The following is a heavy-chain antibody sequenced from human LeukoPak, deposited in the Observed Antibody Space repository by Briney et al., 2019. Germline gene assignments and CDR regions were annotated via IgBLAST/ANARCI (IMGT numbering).Heavy chain of an antibody. CDR2: VSGGVGAS. J-gene: IGHJ6*02. D-gene: IGHD6-13*01. CDR3: TKGGEFTNSWYYYGMDV. CDR1: GFTFSSYA. Sequence: GGSLRLSCAASGFTFSSYAMSWVRQAPGKGLEWVASVSGGVGASYYSDSVRGRFTISRDNSKKTVSLQLNSLRAEDTAVYYCTKGGEFTNSWYYYGMDVWGQGTTVIVSS. V-gene: IGHV3-23*01.